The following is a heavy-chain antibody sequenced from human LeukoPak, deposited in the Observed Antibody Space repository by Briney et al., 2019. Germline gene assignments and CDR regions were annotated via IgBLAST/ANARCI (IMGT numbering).Heavy chain of an antibody. J-gene: IGHJ4*02. D-gene: IGHD3-22*01. CDR1: GFTFDDYA. Sequence: PGGSLRLSCAASGFTFDDYAMHWVRQAPGKGLEWVSGISWNSGSIGYADSVKGRFTISRDNAKNSLYLQMNSLRAEDTAVYYCARDYDSSGYTDYWGQGTLVTVSS. CDR3: ARDYDSSGYTDY. V-gene: IGHV3-9*01. CDR2: ISWNSGSI.